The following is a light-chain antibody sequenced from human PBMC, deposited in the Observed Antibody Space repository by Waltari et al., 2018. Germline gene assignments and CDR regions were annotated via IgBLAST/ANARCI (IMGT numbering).Light chain of an antibody. V-gene: IGLV3-1*01. J-gene: IGLJ2*01. CDR1: NLESKF. Sequence: SYALTQPPALSVSPGETATITCSGENLESKFVYWYQQKAGQSPWLVVFQDNKRPSGIPEGCSGSKSGNTATLIISGSQAMDEADYYCQAWDSGSYVVFGGGTKLTVL. CDR2: QDN. CDR3: QAWDSGSYVV.